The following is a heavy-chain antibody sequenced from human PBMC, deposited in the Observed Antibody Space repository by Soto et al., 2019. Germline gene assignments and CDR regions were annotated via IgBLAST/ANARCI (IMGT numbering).Heavy chain of an antibody. CDR2: VDPNDSFA. Sequence: PGESLKISCQAFEYSFPIYWISWVRQMPGAGLEWMGRVDPNDSFATYSPSFQGHVTISVDKSTNIVYLQWRSLRASDTATYYCARHQSGSGISNFDFWGQGTPVTVSS. J-gene: IGHJ4*02. V-gene: IGHV5-10-1*01. CDR1: EYSFPIYW. CDR3: ARHQSGSGISNFDF. D-gene: IGHD3-10*01.